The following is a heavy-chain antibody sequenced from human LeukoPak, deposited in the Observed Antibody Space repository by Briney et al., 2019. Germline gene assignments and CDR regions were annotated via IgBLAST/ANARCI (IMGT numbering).Heavy chain of an antibody. D-gene: IGHD2-2*01. CDR2: IYYSGNT. J-gene: IGHJ6*03. V-gene: IGHV4-30-4*08. CDR1: GGSISTGEYY. Sequence: SETLSLTCTVSGGSISTGEYYWRWIRQPPGKGLEWIGYIYYSGNTYYNPSLKSRVTISVDTSKNQFSLELSSVTAADTAVFYCARVIIAEPAATRDSFYYYMDVWGKGTTVTVSS. CDR3: ARVIIAEPAATRDSFYYYMDV.